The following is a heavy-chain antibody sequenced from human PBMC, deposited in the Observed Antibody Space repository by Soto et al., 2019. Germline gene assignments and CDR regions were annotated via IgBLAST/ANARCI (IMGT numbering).Heavy chain of an antibody. Sequence: ASVKVSCKASGYTFTSYGISWVRQAPGQGLEWMGWISAYNGNTNYAQKLQGRVTMTTDTSTSTAYMELRSLRSDDTAVYYCAKRNQYSSSWYVFDPWGQGTLVTVSS. J-gene: IGHJ5*02. D-gene: IGHD6-13*01. V-gene: IGHV1-18*01. CDR3: AKRNQYSSSWYVFDP. CDR2: ISAYNGNT. CDR1: GYTFTSYG.